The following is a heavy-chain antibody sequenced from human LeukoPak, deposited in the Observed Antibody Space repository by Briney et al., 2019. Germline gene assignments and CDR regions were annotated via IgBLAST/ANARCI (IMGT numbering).Heavy chain of an antibody. V-gene: IGHV1-69*04. CDR3: ARDHDYYDSSGYYVN. CDR2: IIPILGIA. CDR1: GGTFSNYG. D-gene: IGHD3-22*01. Sequence: SVKVSCKDSGGTFSNYGISWVRQAPGQGLEWMGRIIPILGIANYAQKFQGRVTITADKSTSTAYMELSSLRSEDTAVYYCARDHDYYDSSGYYVNWGQGTLVTVSS. J-gene: IGHJ4*02.